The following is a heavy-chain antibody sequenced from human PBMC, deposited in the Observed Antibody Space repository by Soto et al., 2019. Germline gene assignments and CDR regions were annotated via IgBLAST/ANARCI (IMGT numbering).Heavy chain of an antibody. CDR3: ARDSFGLDV. CDR1: GFTFSYYA. Sequence: GGSRRLSCAASGFTFSYYAMHWVRQAPGKGLEWVSFISYDGSNGYYADSMKGRFTISRDNSKNTLYLQMDSLRAEDTAVYYCARDSFGLDVWGQGTTVTVSS. J-gene: IGHJ6*02. V-gene: IGHV3-30-3*01. CDR2: ISYDGSNG.